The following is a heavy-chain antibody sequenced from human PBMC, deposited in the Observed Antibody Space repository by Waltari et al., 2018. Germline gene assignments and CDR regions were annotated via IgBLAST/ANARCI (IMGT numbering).Heavy chain of an antibody. J-gene: IGHJ6*02. CDR1: GFTLRSSW. D-gene: IGHD1-1*01. Sequence: EEPLVESAAGLVQSVDSLSISFAASGFTLRSSWLNSVTQPPGKGPLWVSRISSDARYTTYADSVKGRFTISRDNAKNTLYLQMNRLRAEDTAVYFCARVSRRTYRSPVPGRHYYFGMDVWGQGTTVTVSS. CDR3: ARVSRRTYRSPVPGRHYYFGMDV. V-gene: IGHV3-74*03. CDR2: ISSDARYT.